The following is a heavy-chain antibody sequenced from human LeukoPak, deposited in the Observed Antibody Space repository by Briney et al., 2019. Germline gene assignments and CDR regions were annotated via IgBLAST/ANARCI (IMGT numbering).Heavy chain of an antibody. CDR1: GFSFSDYW. Sequence: GGSLRLSCATYGFSFSDYWMYWVRQAPGKGLVWISNINGYGTTAYVDSVKGRFTISRDNAKNALYLQMSSLRAEDTAVYFCARVRGGNWGHGTLVTVSS. J-gene: IGHJ4*01. CDR3: ARVRGGN. D-gene: IGHD3-16*01. V-gene: IGHV3-74*01. CDR2: INGYGTT.